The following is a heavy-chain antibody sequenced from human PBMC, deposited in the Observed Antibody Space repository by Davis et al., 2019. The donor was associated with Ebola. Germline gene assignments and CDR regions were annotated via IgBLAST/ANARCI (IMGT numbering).Heavy chain of an antibody. J-gene: IGHJ6*02. CDR1: GFTFSSYS. V-gene: IGHV3-30*02. CDR2: IRYDGSNK. CDR3: ARDRYYTIDV. D-gene: IGHD3-10*01. Sequence: GGSLRLSCAASGFTFSSYSMNWVRQAPGKGLEWVAFIRYDGSNKYYADSVKGRFTISRDNAKNTLYLQMNSLRAEDTAVYYCARDRYYTIDVWGQGTTVTVSS.